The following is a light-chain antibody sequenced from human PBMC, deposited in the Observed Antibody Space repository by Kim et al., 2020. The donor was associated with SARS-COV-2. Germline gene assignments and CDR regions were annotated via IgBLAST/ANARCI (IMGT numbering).Light chain of an antibody. V-gene: IGLV3-19*01. CDR2: DKN. CDR3: NSRESGVNHVV. CDR1: SLRSYY. J-gene: IGLJ3*02. Sequence: ALGQTVRITCQGDSLRSYYASWYQQRPGQAPVLLIYDKNNRPSGIPDRFSGSSSGNTASLTIPGAQAEDEADYFCNSRESGVNHVVFGGGTRLTVL.